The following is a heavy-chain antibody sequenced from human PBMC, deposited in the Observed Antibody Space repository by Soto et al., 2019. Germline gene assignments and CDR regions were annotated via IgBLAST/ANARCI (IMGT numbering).Heavy chain of an antibody. J-gene: IGHJ4*02. CDR2: INPNSGGT. V-gene: IGHV1-2*02. D-gene: IGHD5-18*01. CDR1: GYTFTGYY. Sequence: QVLLVQSGAEVKTPGASVKVSCKASGYTFTGYYMHWVRQAPGQGLEWMGWINPNSGGTNYAQKFQDRVTMTRDTYISITYMELIRLSSDDTAVYYCARDASETFMNSYHNDYWGQGTLVTVSS. CDR3: ARDASETFMNSYHNDY.